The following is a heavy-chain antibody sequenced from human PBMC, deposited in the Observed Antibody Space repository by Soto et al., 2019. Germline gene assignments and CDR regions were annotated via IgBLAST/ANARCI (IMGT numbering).Heavy chain of an antibody. CDR3: ARGGTAADWFDP. Sequence: DSVKVYCKTSGYTFTSYDINWVRQATGQGLEWMGWMNTNSGNTGYAQKFQGRVTMTRNTSISTAYMELSSLRSEDTAVYYCARGGTAADWFDPWGQGTLVTVSS. J-gene: IGHJ5*02. CDR2: MNTNSGNT. V-gene: IGHV1-8*01. D-gene: IGHD6-13*01. CDR1: GYTFTSYD.